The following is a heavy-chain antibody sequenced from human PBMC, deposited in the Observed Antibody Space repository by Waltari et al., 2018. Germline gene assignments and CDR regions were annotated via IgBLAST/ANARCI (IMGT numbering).Heavy chain of an antibody. J-gene: IGHJ3*02. Sequence: QVQLVQSGAEVQKPGASVKGSCKASGYTFTSYAMHWVRQAPGTRPDWMGWINAGNGNTKYSQEFQGRVTITRDTSASTAYMELSSLRSEDTAVYYCARRIAAATGAFDIWGQGTMVTVSS. V-gene: IGHV1-3*01. D-gene: IGHD6-13*01. CDR2: INAGNGNT. CDR3: ARRIAAATGAFDI. CDR1: GYTFTSYA.